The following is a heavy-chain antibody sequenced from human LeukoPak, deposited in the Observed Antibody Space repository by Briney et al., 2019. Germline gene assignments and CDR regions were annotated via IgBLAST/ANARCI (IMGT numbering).Heavy chain of an antibody. CDR2: ISGSGGST. CDR3: AKDSDGFGEFLDY. Sequence: GGSLRLSCAASGFTFSSYAMSWVRQAPGKGLEWVSAISGSGGSTYYADSVKGRFTISRDNSKNTLYLQVNSLRAEDTAVYYCAKDSDGFGEFLDYWGQGTLVTVSS. J-gene: IGHJ4*02. CDR1: GFTFSSYA. D-gene: IGHD3-10*01. V-gene: IGHV3-23*01.